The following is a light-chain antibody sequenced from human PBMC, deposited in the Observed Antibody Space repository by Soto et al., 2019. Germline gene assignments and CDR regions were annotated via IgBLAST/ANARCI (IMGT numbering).Light chain of an antibody. J-gene: IGKJ5*01. Sequence: DIVMTQSPDSLAVSLGERATINCKSSQSIFYSSSIKNYLAWYQHKPRQPPKLLIHWASTREYGVPDRFSGSGAGTDFTLTISSRQADDVAVYYCQQYYSIPMTFGQGTRLEIK. CDR2: WAS. V-gene: IGKV4-1*01. CDR3: QQYYSIPMT. CDR1: QSIFYSSSIKNY.